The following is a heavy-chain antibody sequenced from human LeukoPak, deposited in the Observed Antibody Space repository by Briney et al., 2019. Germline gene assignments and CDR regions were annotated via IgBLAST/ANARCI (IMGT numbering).Heavy chain of an antibody. D-gene: IGHD3-3*01. Sequence: PQASVKVSCTASGYTFTSYYMHWVRQAPGQGLEWMGIINPSGGSTSYAQKFQGRVTMTRDTSTSTVYMELSSLRSEDTAVYYCASSITTIKHFDYWGQGTLVTVSS. CDR3: ASSITTIKHFDY. CDR2: INPSGGST. CDR1: GYTFTSYY. J-gene: IGHJ4*02. V-gene: IGHV1-46*01.